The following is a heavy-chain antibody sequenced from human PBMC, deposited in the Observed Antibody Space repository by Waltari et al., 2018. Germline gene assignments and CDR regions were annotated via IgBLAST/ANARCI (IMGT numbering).Heavy chain of an antibody. D-gene: IGHD2-21*02. V-gene: IGHV1-69*05. Sequence: QVQLVQSGAEVKKHGSSVKVSCKASGGTFSSYAISWVRQAPGQGPEWMGGIIPIFGTPNDAQKCQGRVTITTDESPSTAYRERRSLRSEATAVYYCARGTAFDYWGQVTLVTVSS. CDR1: GGTFSSYA. CDR3: ARGTAFDY. J-gene: IGHJ4*02. CDR2: IIPIFGTP.